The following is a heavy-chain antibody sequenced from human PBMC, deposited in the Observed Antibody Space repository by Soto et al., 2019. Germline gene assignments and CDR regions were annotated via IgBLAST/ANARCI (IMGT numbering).Heavy chain of an antibody. CDR1: GPTFGDYA. J-gene: IGHJ6*02. V-gene: IGHV3-49*03. CDR3: TSLVYAIGYYYYYGMDV. Sequence: GGSLRLSCTASGPTFGDYAMSWFRQAPGKGLEWVGFIRSKAYGGTTEYAASVKGRFTISRDDSKSIAYLQMNSLKTEDTAVYYCTSLVYAIGYYYYYGMDVWGQGTTVTVSS. D-gene: IGHD2-8*01. CDR2: IRSKAYGGTT.